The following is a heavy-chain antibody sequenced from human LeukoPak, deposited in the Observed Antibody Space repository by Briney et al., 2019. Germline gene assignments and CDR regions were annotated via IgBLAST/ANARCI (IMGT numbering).Heavy chain of an antibody. CDR3: ARAYDSSGNEPAFDY. J-gene: IGHJ4*02. V-gene: IGHV3-48*01. Sequence: PGGSLRLSCAASGFTFSTFNMNWVRQAPGKGLEWVSYISSSSGPIYYADSLKGRFTISRDNAKNSLYLQMNSLRAEDTAVYYCARAYDSSGNEPAFDYGGQGTLVTVSS. CDR1: GFTFSTFN. D-gene: IGHD3-22*01. CDR2: ISSSSGPI.